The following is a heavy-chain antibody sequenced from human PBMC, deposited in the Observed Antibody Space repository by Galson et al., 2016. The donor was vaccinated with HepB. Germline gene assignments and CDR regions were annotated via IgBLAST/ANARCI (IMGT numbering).Heavy chain of an antibody. CDR3: ATDVLGLFDY. J-gene: IGHJ4*02. D-gene: IGHD3-16*01. CDR2: IVPIFDAP. CDR1: GGSFRDLA. V-gene: IGHV1-69*06. Sequence: SVKVSCKASGGSFRDLAINWVRQAPGQGLEWMGGIVPIFDAPNYARKSQGRVTITADTSTSTAYMALDSLTSEDTAVYFCATDVLGLFDYWGQGTLVTVSS.